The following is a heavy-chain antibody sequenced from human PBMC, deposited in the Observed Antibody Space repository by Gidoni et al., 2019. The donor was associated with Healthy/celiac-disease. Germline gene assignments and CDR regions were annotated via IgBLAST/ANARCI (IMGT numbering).Heavy chain of an antibody. CDR3: ANDYYDSSGYWTPDY. V-gene: IGHV3-30-3*02. Sequence: QVQLVESGGGVVQPGRSLRLSCAASGFTFSSYAMHWVRQAPGKGLEWVSVISYDGSNKYYADSVKGRFTISRDNSKNTLYLQMNSLRAEDTAVYYCANDYYDSSGYWTPDYWGQGTLVTVSS. J-gene: IGHJ4*02. CDR2: ISYDGSNK. D-gene: IGHD3-22*01. CDR1: GFTFSSYA.